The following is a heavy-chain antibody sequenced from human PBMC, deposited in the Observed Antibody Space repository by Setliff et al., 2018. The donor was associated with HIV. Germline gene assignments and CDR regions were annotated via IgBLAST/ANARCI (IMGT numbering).Heavy chain of an antibody. D-gene: IGHD5-12*01. CDR3: AKDTFSKVVATSLGY. Sequence: PGGSLRLSCAASGFTFDDYSMHWVRQPPGKGLEWVSLISWDGGSTYYADSVKGRFTISRDDSKNSLYLQMNSLRPEDTAFYYCAKDTFSKVVATSLGYWGQGTLGTVSS. CDR2: ISWDGGST. V-gene: IGHV3-43*01. J-gene: IGHJ4*02. CDR1: GFTFDDYS.